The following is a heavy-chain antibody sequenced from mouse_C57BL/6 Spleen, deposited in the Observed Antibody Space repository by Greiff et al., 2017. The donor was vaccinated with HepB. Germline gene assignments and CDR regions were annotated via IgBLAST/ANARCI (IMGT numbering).Heavy chain of an antibody. CDR3: ARLGPTMITPFDV. D-gene: IGHD2-4*01. CDR2: ISNLAYSI. CDR1: GFTFSDYG. V-gene: IGHV5-15*01. Sequence: EVKLMESGGGLVQPGGSLKLSCAASGFTFSDYGMAWVRQAPRKGPEWVAFISNLAYSIYYADTVTGRFTISRENAKNTLYLEMSSLRSEDTAMYYCARLGPTMITPFDVWGTGTTVTVSS. J-gene: IGHJ1*03.